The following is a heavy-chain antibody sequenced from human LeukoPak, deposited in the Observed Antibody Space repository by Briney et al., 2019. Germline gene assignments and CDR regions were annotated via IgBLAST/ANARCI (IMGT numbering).Heavy chain of an antibody. Sequence: SGTLSLTCTVSGGAISSSSYYWDWTRHPPGQWLEWIGSIYYSGITYYNASLKSRVTMSIDTAKNHFSLKLSSVTAADTAVYFCARHLGSSSSWYSSWFDPWGQGTLVTVSS. CDR2: IYYSGIT. D-gene: IGHD6-13*01. V-gene: IGHV4-39*01. CDR1: GGAISSSSYY. J-gene: IGHJ5*02. CDR3: ARHLGSSSSWYSSWFDP.